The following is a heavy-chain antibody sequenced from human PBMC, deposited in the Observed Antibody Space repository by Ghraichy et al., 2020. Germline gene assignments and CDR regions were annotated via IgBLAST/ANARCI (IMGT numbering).Heavy chain of an antibody. J-gene: IGHJ6*02. V-gene: IGHV3-7*04. CDR2: IKQDGSEK. CDR3: ARGSGYDIAYYYYYGMDV. D-gene: IGHD5-12*01. Sequence: GGYLRLSCAASGFTFSSYWMSWVRQAPGKGLEWVANIKQDGSEKYYVDSVKGRFTISRDNAKNSLYLQMNSLRAEDTAVYYCARGSGYDIAYYYYYGMDVWGQGTTVTVSS. CDR1: GFTFSSYW.